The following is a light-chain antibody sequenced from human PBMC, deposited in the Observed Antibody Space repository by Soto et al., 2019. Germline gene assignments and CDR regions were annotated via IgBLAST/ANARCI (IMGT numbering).Light chain of an antibody. CDR2: KAS. V-gene: IGKV1-5*03. Sequence: IQMTQSPSTLSSSLGDRVTITCRASQSISSWLAWYQQKPGKAPKLLIYKASSLESGVPSRFSGSVSGTEGTITISSLQTDDGSTYYCQHSNSYSEAFGQGTKVDIK. CDR3: QHSNSYSEA. CDR1: QSISSW. J-gene: IGKJ1*01.